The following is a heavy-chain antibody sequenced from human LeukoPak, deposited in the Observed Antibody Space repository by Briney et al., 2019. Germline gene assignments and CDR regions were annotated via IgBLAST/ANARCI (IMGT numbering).Heavy chain of an antibody. V-gene: IGHV3-20*04. Sequence: RPGGSLRLSCAASGFTFDDYGMSWVRQAPGKGLEWVSGINWNGGSTGYADSVKGRFTISRDNAKNSLYLQMNSLRAEDTALYYCARTGVWFGELFRFDYWGQGTLVTVSS. D-gene: IGHD3-10*01. J-gene: IGHJ4*02. CDR2: INWNGGST. CDR3: ARTGVWFGELFRFDY. CDR1: GFTFDDYG.